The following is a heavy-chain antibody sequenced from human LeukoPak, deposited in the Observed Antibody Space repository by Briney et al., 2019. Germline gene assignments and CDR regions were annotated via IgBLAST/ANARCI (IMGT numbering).Heavy chain of an antibody. CDR1: GYILTKSS. CDR3: AVTFGHSYGPDSFDI. D-gene: IGHD5-18*01. J-gene: IGHJ3*02. CDR2: FAPEDGET. Sequence: ASVKVSCKVSGYILTKSSMHWVRQALGKGLEWMGGFAPEDGETIYAQNFQGRVTVTEDTSTGTAYMELGSLRSEDTAVYYCAVTFGHSYGPDSFDIWGQGTVVTVSS. V-gene: IGHV1-24*01.